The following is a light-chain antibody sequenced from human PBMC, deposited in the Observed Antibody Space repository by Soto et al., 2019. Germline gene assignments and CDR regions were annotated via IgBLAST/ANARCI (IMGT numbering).Light chain of an antibody. V-gene: IGKV3-20*01. Sequence: EIVMTQSPATLSVSPGERATLSCRASQSVSSNLAWYQQKPGQAPRLLIYAASSRATGIPDRFSGGGSGTDFTLTISRLEPEDFAVYYCHQYGTAPWTFGQGTKVDIK. CDR3: HQYGTAPWT. CDR2: AAS. CDR1: QSVSSN. J-gene: IGKJ1*01.